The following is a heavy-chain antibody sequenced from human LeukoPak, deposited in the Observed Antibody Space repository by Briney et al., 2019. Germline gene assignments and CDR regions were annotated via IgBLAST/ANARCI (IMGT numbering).Heavy chain of an antibody. CDR3: AKDEGLSSTSCYLDY. V-gene: IGHV3-30*02. CDR2: IRYDGSNK. J-gene: IGHJ4*02. D-gene: IGHD2-2*01. Sequence: GSLRLSCAASGFTFSSYGMHWVRQAPGKGLEWVAFIRYDGSNKYYADSVKGRFTISRDNSKNTLYLQMNSLRAEDTAVYYCAKDEGLSSTSCYLDYWGQGTLVTVSS. CDR1: GFTFSSYG.